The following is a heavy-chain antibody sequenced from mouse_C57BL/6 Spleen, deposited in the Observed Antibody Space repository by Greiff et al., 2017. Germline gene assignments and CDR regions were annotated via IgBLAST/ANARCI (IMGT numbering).Heavy chain of an antibody. Sequence: QVQLQQPGAELVRPGTSVKLSCKASGYTFTSYWMHWVKQRPGQGLEWIGVIDPSDSYTNYNPKFKGKATLTVDTSSSTSYMQLSSLTSEDSAVYYCARLGTTVLSDYWGQGTTLTVSS. CDR3: ARLGTTVLSDY. D-gene: IGHD1-1*01. J-gene: IGHJ2*01. CDR2: IDPSDSYT. CDR1: GYTFTSYW. V-gene: IGHV1-59*01.